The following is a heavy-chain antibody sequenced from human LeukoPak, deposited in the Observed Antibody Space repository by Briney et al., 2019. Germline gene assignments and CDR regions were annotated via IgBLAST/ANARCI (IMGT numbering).Heavy chain of an antibody. CDR1: GGSITSRDFY. CDR3: ARDRGVYMGGDNDFDV. J-gene: IGHJ3*01. V-gene: IGHV4-39*07. D-gene: IGHD2-8*02. Sequence: SETLSLTCSVSGGSITSRDFYWGWIRQSPGKGLEWIGSIYYRGTTYYTPSLKSRVTMSVDTSKSQFSLSLTSVTAADTAVYYCARDRGVYMGGDNDFDVWGQGTMVSVSS. CDR2: IYYRGTT.